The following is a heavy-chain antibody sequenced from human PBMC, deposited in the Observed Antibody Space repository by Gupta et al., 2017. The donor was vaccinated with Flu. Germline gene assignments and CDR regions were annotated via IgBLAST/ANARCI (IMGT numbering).Heavy chain of an antibody. CDR3: ARVGYSYPFGVDV. J-gene: IGHJ6*02. CDR1: SSHV. Sequence: SSHVINWVRQATGQGLGWMGWMNPNSGNTGLAQKFQGRVTMTRNTSTRTAYLELTGLRSEDPAVYYCARVGYSYPFGVDVWGQGTTVTISS. CDR2: MNPNSGNT. V-gene: IGHV1-8*01. D-gene: IGHD5-18*01.